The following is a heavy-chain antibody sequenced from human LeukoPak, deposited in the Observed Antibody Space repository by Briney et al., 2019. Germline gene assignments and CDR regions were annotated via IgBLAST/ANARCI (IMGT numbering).Heavy chain of an antibody. V-gene: IGHV1-8*01. CDR3: ARKPSVDIVTIEGP. CDR1: VYTFTSYD. J-gene: IGHJ5*02. D-gene: IGHD5-12*01. CDR2: MNPNSGNT. Sequence: SSVNVSCKASVYTFTSYDINWVRQATGQGLEWVGWMNPNSGNTGYAHKFQGRVTMTRNTSIRTAYMELSSLRSEDTAVYYCARKPSVDIVTIEGPWGQGTRVTVPS.